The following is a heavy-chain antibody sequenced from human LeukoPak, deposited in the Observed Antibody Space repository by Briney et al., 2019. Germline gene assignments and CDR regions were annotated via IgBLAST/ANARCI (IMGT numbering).Heavy chain of an antibody. V-gene: IGHV4-4*07. J-gene: IGHJ6*03. CDR3: AREGVSGWYQPAAYYYMDV. D-gene: IGHD6-19*01. CDR2: IYTSGST. CDR1: GGSISSYY. Sequence: SETLSLTCTVSGGSISSYYWSWIRQPAGKGLEWIGRIYTSGSTNYNPSLKSRVTMSVDTSKNQFSLKLSSVTAADTAVYYCAREGVSGWYQPAAYYYMDVWGKGTTVTVSS.